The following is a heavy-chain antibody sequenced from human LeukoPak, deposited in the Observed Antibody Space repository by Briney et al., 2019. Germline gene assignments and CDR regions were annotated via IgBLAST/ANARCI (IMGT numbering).Heavy chain of an antibody. CDR3: AREVGATTGNYMDV. CDR2: IYTSGST. Sequence: SETLSLTCTVSGGSISSYYWSWIRQPPGKGLEWIGYIYTSGSTNYNPSLKSRVTISVDTSKNQFSLKLSSVTAADTAVYYCAREVGATTGNYMDVWGKGTTVTVSS. CDR1: GGSISSYY. D-gene: IGHD1-26*01. J-gene: IGHJ6*03. V-gene: IGHV4-4*09.